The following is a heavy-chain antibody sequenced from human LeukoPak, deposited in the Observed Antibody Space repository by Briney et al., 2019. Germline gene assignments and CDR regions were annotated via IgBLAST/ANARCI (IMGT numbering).Heavy chain of an antibody. D-gene: IGHD5-12*01. Sequence: SQTLSLTCPISGDSVSSNSAAWNWIRQSPSRALEWLGRTYYRSKWYNDYAVSVKSRITIHPDTSKDQSSLQLNSVTHEDTAVYYCARGVVATIKYYYYYMDVWGKGTTVTVSS. J-gene: IGHJ6*03. CDR3: ARGVVATIKYYYYYMDV. CDR2: TYYRSKWYN. V-gene: IGHV6-1*01. CDR1: GDSVSSNSAA.